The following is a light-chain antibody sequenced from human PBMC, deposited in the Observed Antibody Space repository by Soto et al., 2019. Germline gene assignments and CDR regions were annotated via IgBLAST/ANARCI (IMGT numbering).Light chain of an antibody. V-gene: IGLV2-14*01. Sequence: QSALTQPASVSGSPGQSITISCTGTSSDVGAYNYVSWYQQHPGKAPKLMIYEVSNRPSGVSNRFSGSKSGKTASLTISGLQAEDEADYYCSSYTSNSPHVFGTGTKVTVL. CDR1: SSDVGAYNY. CDR3: SSYTSNSPHV. CDR2: EVS. J-gene: IGLJ1*01.